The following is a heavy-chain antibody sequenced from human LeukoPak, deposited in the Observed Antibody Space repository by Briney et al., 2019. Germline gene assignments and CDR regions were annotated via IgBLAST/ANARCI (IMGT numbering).Heavy chain of an antibody. V-gene: IGHV3-48*03. CDR1: GFTFSSYQ. CDR2: ISSSGSTI. Sequence: GGSLRLSCAASGFTFSSYQMNWVRQAPGKGLEWVSYISSSGSTIYYADSVKGRFTISRDSAKNSLYLQMNSLRAEDTAMYYCARGYYDSSGYYYVHWGQGTLVTVSS. CDR3: ARGYYDSSGYYYVH. D-gene: IGHD3-22*01. J-gene: IGHJ4*02.